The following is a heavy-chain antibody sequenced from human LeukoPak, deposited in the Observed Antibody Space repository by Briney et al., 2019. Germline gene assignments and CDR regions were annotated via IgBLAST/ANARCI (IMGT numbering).Heavy chain of an antibody. CDR3: ASWAGYSSGWSGPFDY. D-gene: IGHD6-19*01. CDR2: VDPKSGGT. Sequence: ASVKVSCKASAYTFTGHYIHWVRQAPGQGLEWMGWVDPKSGGTSYSRSFQGRVTMTRDTSVSTAYMELSRLRSDDTAVYYCASWAGYSSGWSGPFDYWGQGTLVTVPS. CDR1: AYTFTGHY. V-gene: IGHV1-2*02. J-gene: IGHJ4*02.